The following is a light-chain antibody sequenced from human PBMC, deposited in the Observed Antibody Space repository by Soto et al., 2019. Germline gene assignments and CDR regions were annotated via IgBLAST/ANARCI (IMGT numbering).Light chain of an antibody. Sequence: DIQMTQSPFSLSASVGDRVTITCRASQGIRNLGWFQQKQGEAPKRLIYATSSLESGVPSRFSGSGSGTEFPLTISSLPPEDFATYFCLQHNTYPYTFGQGTKLDIK. CDR3: LQHNTYPYT. J-gene: IGKJ2*01. CDR1: QGIRN. CDR2: ATS. V-gene: IGKV1-17*01.